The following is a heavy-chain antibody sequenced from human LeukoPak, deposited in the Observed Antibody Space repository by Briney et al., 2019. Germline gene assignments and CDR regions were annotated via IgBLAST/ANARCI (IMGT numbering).Heavy chain of an antibody. V-gene: IGHV4-39*07. D-gene: IGHD3-16*02. CDR1: GGSISSSSYY. Sequence: KPSETLSLTCTVSGGSISSSSYYWGWIRQPPGKGLEWIGSIYYSGSTYYNPSLKSRVTISVDTSKNQFSLKLSSVTAADTAVYYCARDPTTYYDYVWGSYRGFDYWGQGTLVTVSS. CDR3: ARDPTTYYDYVWGSYRGFDY. J-gene: IGHJ4*02. CDR2: IYYSGST.